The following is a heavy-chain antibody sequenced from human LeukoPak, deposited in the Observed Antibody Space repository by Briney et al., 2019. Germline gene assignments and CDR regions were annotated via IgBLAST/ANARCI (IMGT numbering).Heavy chain of an antibody. V-gene: IGHV4-59*01. J-gene: IGHJ4*02. CDR2: IYYSGST. CDR3: ARMRPAVRDFDY. D-gene: IGHD4-17*01. Sequence: SDTLSLTCTVSGGSISSYDCSWIREPPGKGLEWIGYIYYSGSTNYNPSLKSRVTISVDTSKNQFSLKLSSVTAADTAVYYCARMRPAVRDFDYWGQGTLVTVSS. CDR1: GGSISSYD.